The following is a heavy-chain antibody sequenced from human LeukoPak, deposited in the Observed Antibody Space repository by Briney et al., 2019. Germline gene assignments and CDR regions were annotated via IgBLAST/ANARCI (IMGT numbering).Heavy chain of an antibody. Sequence: SVKVSCKXSGGTFSSDAISWVRQAPGQGLEWMGGIIPIFGTANYAQKFQGRVTITTDESTSTAYMELSSLRSEDTAVYYCARDPEYSSSSGDGDYWGQGTLVTVSS. J-gene: IGHJ4*02. CDR3: ARDPEYSSSSGDGDY. CDR1: GGTFSSDA. V-gene: IGHV1-69*05. D-gene: IGHD6-6*01. CDR2: IIPIFGTA.